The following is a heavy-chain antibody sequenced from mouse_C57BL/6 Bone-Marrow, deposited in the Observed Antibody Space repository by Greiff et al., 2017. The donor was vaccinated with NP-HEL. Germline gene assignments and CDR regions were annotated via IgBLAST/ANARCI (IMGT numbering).Heavy chain of an antibody. D-gene: IGHD1-1*01. Sequence: VQLKESGAELVRPGASVKLSCTASGFNIKDDYMHWVKQRPEQGLEWIGWIDPENGDTEYASKFQGKATITADTSSNTAYLQLSSLTSEDTAVYYCTKTYYYGSSYEYFDVWGTGTTVTVSS. CDR2: IDPENGDT. V-gene: IGHV14-4*01. J-gene: IGHJ1*03. CDR1: GFNIKDDY. CDR3: TKTYYYGSSYEYFDV.